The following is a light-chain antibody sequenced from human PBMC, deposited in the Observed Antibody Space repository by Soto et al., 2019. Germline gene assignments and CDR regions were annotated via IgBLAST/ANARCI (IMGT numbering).Light chain of an antibody. CDR2: DAS. CDR3: QQYNTFLT. J-gene: IGKJ1*01. CDR1: QSVGST. V-gene: IGKV3-15*01. Sequence: KVMKQSAAILSVKQGERATLSCRASQSVGSTLAWYQQKPGQPPRLLIYDASTRATGIPARFSGSGSGTEFSLTISSLQPDDIATYYSQQYNTFLTFGQGTKVDIK.